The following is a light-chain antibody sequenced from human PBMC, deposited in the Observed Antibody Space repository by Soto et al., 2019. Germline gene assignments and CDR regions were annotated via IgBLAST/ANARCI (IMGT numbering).Light chain of an antibody. J-gene: IGLJ1*01. CDR3: ALFMGNGISV. Sequence: QAVVTQESSFSVSPGGTVTLTCGLISGSVSTANNPYWYQQTPSQAPRPIIYSTSTRSSVVPDRFSGSILGNKAALTITGAQADDESDYYCALFMGNGISVFGTGTKLTVL. CDR2: STS. V-gene: IGLV8-61*01. CDR1: SGSVSTANN.